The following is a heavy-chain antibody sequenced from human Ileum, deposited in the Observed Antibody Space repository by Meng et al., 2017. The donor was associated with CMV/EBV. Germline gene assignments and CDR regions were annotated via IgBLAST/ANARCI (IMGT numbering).Heavy chain of an antibody. CDR1: GFTFSRYE. Sequence: GGSLRLSCAASGFTFSRYEMNWVRQAPGKGLEWIAYIRGRDNMIYYADSVKGRFIISRDNAKSSLYLQMSSLRVEDTAVYYCATETEGSNCDAFDIWGQGTVVTVSS. J-gene: IGHJ3*02. V-gene: IGHV3-48*03. CDR2: IRGRDNMI. CDR3: ATETEGSNCDAFDI. D-gene: IGHD4-23*01.